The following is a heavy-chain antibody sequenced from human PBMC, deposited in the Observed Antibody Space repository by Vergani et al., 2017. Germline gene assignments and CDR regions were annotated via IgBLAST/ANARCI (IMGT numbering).Heavy chain of an antibody. V-gene: IGHV3-11*01. CDR3: ARSGYYYDSSGYYSSDRYYMDG. Sequence: QVQLVESGGGLVKPGGSLRLSCAASGFTFSDYYMSWIRQAPGKGLEWVSYISSSGSTIYYADAVKGRFTISRDNAKNSLYLQMNSLRAEDTAVYYCARSGYYYDSSGYYSSDRYYMDGWGKGTTVTVSS. CDR2: ISSSGSTI. D-gene: IGHD3-22*01. J-gene: IGHJ6*03. CDR1: GFTFSDYY.